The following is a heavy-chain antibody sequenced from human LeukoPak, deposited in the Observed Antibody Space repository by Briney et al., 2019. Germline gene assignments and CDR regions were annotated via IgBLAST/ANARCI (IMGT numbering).Heavy chain of an antibody. CDR1: GGSISSSSYY. CDR3: ARGAGGSGPYYYYYYYMDV. V-gene: IGHV4-39*07. D-gene: IGHD3-10*01. Sequence: PSETLSLTCTVSGGSISSSSYYWGWIRQPPGKGLEWIGSIYYSGSTYYNPSLKSRVTISVDTSKNQFSLKLSSVTAADTAVYYCARGAGGSGPYYYYYYYMDVWGKGTTVTVSS. J-gene: IGHJ6*03. CDR2: IYYSGST.